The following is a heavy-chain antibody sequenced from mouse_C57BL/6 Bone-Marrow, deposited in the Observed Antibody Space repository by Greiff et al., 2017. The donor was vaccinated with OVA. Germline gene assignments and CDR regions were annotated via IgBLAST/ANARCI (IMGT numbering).Heavy chain of an antibody. CDR2: IYPGSGST. CDR3: ARWISYYSNFYYFDY. Sequence: QVQLQQPGAELVKPGASVKMSCKASGYTFTSYWITWVKQRPGQGLEWIGDIYPGSGSTNYNEKFKSKATLTVDTSSSTAYMQLSRLTSEDSAVYYCARWISYYSNFYYFDYWGQGTTLTVSS. V-gene: IGHV1-55*01. D-gene: IGHD2-5*01. CDR1: GYTFTSYW. J-gene: IGHJ2*01.